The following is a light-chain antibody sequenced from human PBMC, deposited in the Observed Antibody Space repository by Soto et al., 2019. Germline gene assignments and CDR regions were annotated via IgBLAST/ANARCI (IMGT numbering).Light chain of an antibody. Sequence: EVVLTQSPATLSLSPGERSTLXXRASQSIATFLAWYQQKPGRAPSXLIFDASNRATGIPARFSGSGAGTDFTLTISSLEPEDFATYYCQQRSRWTPTFGHGTKVDI. CDR2: DAS. CDR3: QQRSRWTPT. V-gene: IGKV3-11*01. CDR1: QSIATF. J-gene: IGKJ1*01.